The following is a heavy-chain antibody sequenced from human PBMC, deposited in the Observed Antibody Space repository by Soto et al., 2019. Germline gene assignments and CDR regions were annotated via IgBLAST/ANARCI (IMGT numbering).Heavy chain of an antibody. CDR1: VGTFTSYR. J-gene: IGHJ4*02. D-gene: IGHD6-13*01. Sequence: SVKVSCKASVGTFTSYRINWVRQAPGQGLKWVGGIVPIYRTADYAQKFQGRVTITADESARTSHMEQRSLKSQATPVYYCERAAGAKISSSRGQGALVAGSS. CDR3: ERAAGAKISSS. CDR2: IVPIYRTA. V-gene: IGHV1-69*13.